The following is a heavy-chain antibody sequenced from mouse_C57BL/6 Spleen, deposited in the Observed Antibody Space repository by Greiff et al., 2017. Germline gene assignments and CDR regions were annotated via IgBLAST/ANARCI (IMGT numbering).Heavy chain of an antibody. CDR2: VYPGSGSI. CDR1: GYTFTEYT. J-gene: IGHJ4*01. D-gene: IGHD1-1*01. CDR3: ARHEARSGTVVATKAMDY. V-gene: IGHV1-62-2*01. Sequence: VQLQQSGAELVKPGASVKLSCKASGYTFTEYTIHWVKQRSGQGLEWIGWVYPGSGSIKYNEKFKDKATLTADKSSSTVYMELSRLTSEDSAVYFCARHEARSGTVVATKAMDYWGQGTSVTVSS.